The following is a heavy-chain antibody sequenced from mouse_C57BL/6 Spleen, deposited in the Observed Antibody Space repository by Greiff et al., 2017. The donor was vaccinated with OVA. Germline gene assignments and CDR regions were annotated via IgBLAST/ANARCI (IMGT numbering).Heavy chain of an antibody. CDR3: VRLQLGDYAMDY. V-gene: IGHV10-1*01. CDR1: GFSFNTYA. Sequence: EVKVVESGGGLVQPKGSLKLSCAASGFSFNTYAMNWVRQAPGQGLEWVARIRSKSNNYATYYADSVKDRFTISRDDSESMLYLQMNNLKTEDTAMYYCVRLQLGDYAMDYWGQGTSVTVSS. CDR2: IRSKSNNYAT. D-gene: IGHD4-1*02. J-gene: IGHJ4*01.